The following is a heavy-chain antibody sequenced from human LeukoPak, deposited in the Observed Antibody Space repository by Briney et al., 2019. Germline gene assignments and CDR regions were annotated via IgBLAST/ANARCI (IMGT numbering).Heavy chain of an antibody. V-gene: IGHV4-31*03. CDR3: ARDNSYGYVDY. J-gene: IGHJ4*02. D-gene: IGHD5-18*01. CDR1: GGSISSGGYY. Sequence: ASETRSLTCTVSGGSISSGGYYWSWIRQHPGKGLEWIGYIYYSGSTYYNPSLKSRVTISVDTSKNQFSLKLSSVTAADTAVYYCARDNSYGYVDYWGQGTLVTVSS. CDR2: IYYSGST.